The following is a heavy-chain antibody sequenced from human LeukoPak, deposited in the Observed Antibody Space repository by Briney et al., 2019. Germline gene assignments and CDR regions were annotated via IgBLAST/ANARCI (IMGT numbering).Heavy chain of an antibody. CDR3: ATSGAYEISWAFNI. CDR1: GFTFSTYA. CDR2: IGSRPTTT. V-gene: IGHV3-48*03. Sequence: AGGSLRLSCEGSGFTFSTYAMNWVRQAPGKGLEWVSYIGSRPTTTYYADSVRGRFIISRDNTKNSVSLQMTSLRADDAAVYYCATSGAYEISWAFNIWGQGTMVAVSS. D-gene: IGHD5-12*01. J-gene: IGHJ3*02.